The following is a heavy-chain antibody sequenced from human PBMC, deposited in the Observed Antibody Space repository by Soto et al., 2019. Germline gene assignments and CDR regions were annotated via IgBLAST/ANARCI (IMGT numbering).Heavy chain of an antibody. CDR1: GFTFSSYA. CDR3: AKATPHYDILTGYLSPSYYFDY. V-gene: IGHV3-23*01. D-gene: IGHD3-9*01. J-gene: IGHJ4*02. Sequence: TGGSLRLSCAASGFTFSSYAMSWVRQAPGKGLEWVSAISGSGGSTYYADSVKGRFTISRDNSKNTLYLQMNSLRAEDTAVYYCAKATPHYDILTGYLSPSYYFDYWGQGSLVTVSS. CDR2: ISGSGGST.